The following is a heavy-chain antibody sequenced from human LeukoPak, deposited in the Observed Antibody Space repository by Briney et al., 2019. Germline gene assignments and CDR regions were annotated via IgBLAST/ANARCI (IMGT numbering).Heavy chain of an antibody. V-gene: IGHV1-18*04. CDR1: GYTFSSYG. CDR2: ISPYTGDT. D-gene: IGHD3-16*02. CDR3: ARDQYDSVWGSYRPYFDF. J-gene: IGHJ4*02. Sequence: ASVKVSCKASGYTFSSYGISWVRQAPGQGLEWMGSISPYTGDTKYAERLQDRVIMTTDTSTRTAYMELRSLTPDDTAVFYCARDQYDSVWGSYRPYFDFWGRGTLVTVSS.